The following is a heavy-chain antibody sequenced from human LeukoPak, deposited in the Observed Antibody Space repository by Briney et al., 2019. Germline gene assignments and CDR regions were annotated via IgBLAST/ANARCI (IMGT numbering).Heavy chain of an antibody. CDR1: GFTFSSYG. CDR3: ARPLSSSGTFD. V-gene: IGHV3-74*01. J-gene: IGHJ4*02. Sequence: GRSLRLSCAASGFTFSSYGMHWVRHAPGKGLVWVSRINSDGSSTSYADSVKGRFTISRDNAKNTLYLQMNSLIAEDTAVYYCARPLSSSGTFDWGQGTLVTVSS. D-gene: IGHD6-19*01. CDR2: INSDGSST.